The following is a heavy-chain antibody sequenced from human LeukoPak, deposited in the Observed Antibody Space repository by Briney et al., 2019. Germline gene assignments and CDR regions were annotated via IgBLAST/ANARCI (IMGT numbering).Heavy chain of an antibody. J-gene: IGHJ6*02. CDR2: INHSGST. CDR3: ARGDGRYCSGGSCYVYYYYGMDV. V-gene: IGHV4-34*01. Sequence: SETLSLTCAVSGGSFSGYYWSWIRQPPGKGLEWIGEINHSGSTNYNPSLKSRVTISVDTSKNQFSLKLSSVTAADTAVYYCARGDGRYCSGGSCYVYYYYGMDVWGQGTTVTVSS. CDR1: GGSFSGYY. D-gene: IGHD2-15*01.